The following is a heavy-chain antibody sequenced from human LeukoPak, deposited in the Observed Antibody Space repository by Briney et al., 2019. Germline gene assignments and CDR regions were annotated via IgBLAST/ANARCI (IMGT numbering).Heavy chain of an antibody. D-gene: IGHD5-24*01. Sequence: SETLSLTCTVSGGSISSYYWNWIRQPPGKGPEWIGYIYYSGSTNYNPSLKSRVTISVDTSKNQFSLKLSSVTAADTAVYYCARLRELATLHDAFDIWGQGTMVTVPS. CDR2: IYYSGST. CDR1: GGSISSYY. CDR3: ARLRELATLHDAFDI. J-gene: IGHJ3*02. V-gene: IGHV4-59*08.